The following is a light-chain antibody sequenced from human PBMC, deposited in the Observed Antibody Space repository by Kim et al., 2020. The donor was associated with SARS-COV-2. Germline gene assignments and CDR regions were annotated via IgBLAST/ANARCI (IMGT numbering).Light chain of an antibody. V-gene: IGKV1-5*03. CDR1: QSISQW. J-gene: IGKJ4*01. Sequence: DIQMTQSPSTLSAAVGDRVTITCRASQSISQWLAWYQQKPGIAPKLLIYQASSLKSDAPSRFSGSGSGTDFTLTINSLQPDDFATYYCQQYNDYPLSFGGGTKVDIK. CDR2: QAS. CDR3: QQYNDYPLS.